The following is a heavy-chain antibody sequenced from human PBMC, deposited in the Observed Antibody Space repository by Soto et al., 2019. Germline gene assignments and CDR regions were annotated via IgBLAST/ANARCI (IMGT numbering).Heavy chain of an antibody. CDR3: ARVVVVAATRWFEP. CDR1: GYTFSSYD. D-gene: IGHD2-15*01. CDR2: MNPNNGNT. Sequence: ASVKVSCKASGYTFSSYDINWLRQATGQGLEWMGWMNPNNGNTGYAQTLQGRVTMTTDTSTSTAYMELRSLRSDDTAVYYCARVVVVAATRWFEPWGQGTLVTVSS. J-gene: IGHJ5*02. V-gene: IGHV1-8*01.